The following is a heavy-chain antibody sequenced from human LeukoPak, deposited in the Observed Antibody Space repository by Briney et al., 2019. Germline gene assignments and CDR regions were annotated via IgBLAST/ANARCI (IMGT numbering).Heavy chain of an antibody. Sequence: SETLSLTCTVSGGSVRNYYWSWIRQSAARGLEWLGRIYSGGDTYHNPSLAGRVTLSVDTSKNQFSLTLTSVTAADTAVYFCARDAAPQGITMFWTIWGHGTMVSVSS. J-gene: IGHJ3*02. CDR2: IYSGGDT. V-gene: IGHV4-4*07. CDR1: GGSVRNYY. CDR3: ARDAAPQGITMFWTI. D-gene: IGHD3-10*02.